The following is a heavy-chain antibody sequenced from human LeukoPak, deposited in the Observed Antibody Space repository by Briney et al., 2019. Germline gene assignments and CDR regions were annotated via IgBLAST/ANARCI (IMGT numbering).Heavy chain of an antibody. CDR2: IYYSGST. CDR1: GGSISSGGYF. CDR3: ARTIRQFYYDSSGYSPADADLFDY. J-gene: IGHJ4*02. D-gene: IGHD3-22*01. V-gene: IGHV4-31*03. Sequence: KTSETLSLTCTVSGGSISSGGYFWSWIRQHPGKGLEWIGYIYYSGSTYYNPSLKSRVTISVDTSKNQFSLKLSSVTAADTAVYYCARTIRQFYYDSSGYSPADADLFDYWGQGTLVTVSS.